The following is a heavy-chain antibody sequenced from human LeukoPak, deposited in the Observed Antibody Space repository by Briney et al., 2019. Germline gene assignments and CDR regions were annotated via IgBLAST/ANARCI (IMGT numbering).Heavy chain of an antibody. CDR3: ARELGADSSGYSNGFDY. V-gene: IGHV1-46*01. D-gene: IGHD3-22*01. CDR2: INPSGGST. CDR1: GYTFTSYY. J-gene: IGHJ4*02. Sequence: ASVKVSCKASGYTFTSYYMHWVRQAPGQGLEWMGIINPSGGSTSYAQKFQGRVTMNRDTSTRTVYMELSSLRSEDTAVYYCARELGADSSGYSNGFDYWGQGTLVTVSS.